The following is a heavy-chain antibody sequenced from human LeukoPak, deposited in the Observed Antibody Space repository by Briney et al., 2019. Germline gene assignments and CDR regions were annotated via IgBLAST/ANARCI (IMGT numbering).Heavy chain of an antibody. Sequence: GGSLRLSCAASGFTFSSYAMSWVRQAPGKGLEWVANIKQDGSEKYYVDSVKGRFTISRDNAKNSLYLQMNSLRAEDTAVYYCAREIITIFGVVIIRYFDYWGQGTLVTVSS. D-gene: IGHD3-3*01. CDR2: IKQDGSEK. CDR3: AREIITIFGVVIIRYFDY. J-gene: IGHJ4*02. CDR1: GFTFSSYA. V-gene: IGHV3-7*01.